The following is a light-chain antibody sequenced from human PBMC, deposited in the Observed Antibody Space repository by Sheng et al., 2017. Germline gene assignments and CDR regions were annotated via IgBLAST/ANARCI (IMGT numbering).Light chain of an antibody. CDR1: QNVSRY. Sequence: DIQMTQSPSTVSAAVGDRVTFACRASQNVSRYVAWHQQKPGKAPKFLIYKASVLESGVPSRFSGTGSGTEFTLTILSLQPEDFATYYCQQYKSYPWTFGPGTRVEV. V-gene: IGKV1-5*03. CDR3: QQYKSYPWT. CDR2: KAS. J-gene: IGKJ1*01.